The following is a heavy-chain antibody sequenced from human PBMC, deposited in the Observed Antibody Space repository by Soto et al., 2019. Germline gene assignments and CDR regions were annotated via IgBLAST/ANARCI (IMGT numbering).Heavy chain of an antibody. D-gene: IGHD3-16*01. Sequence: QVQLVQSGAEVKKPGASVKVSCKASGYTFTSYDINWVRQATGQGLEWMGWMNPNSGNTGYAQKFQGRVPMTRNTSITTAYMKLSSLRSADTAVYYCATVPSRGWGGYCYYYMDVWGKGTTVTVSS. CDR3: ATVPSRGWGGYCYYYMDV. V-gene: IGHV1-8*01. CDR1: GYTFTSYD. J-gene: IGHJ6*03. CDR2: MNPNSGNT.